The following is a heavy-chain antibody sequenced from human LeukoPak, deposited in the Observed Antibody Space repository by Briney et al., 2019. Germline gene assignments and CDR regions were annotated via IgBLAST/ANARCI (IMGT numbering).Heavy chain of an antibody. V-gene: IGHV5-51*01. CDR1: GYIFTSYW. CDR2: IYPGDSDT. J-gene: IGHJ4*02. D-gene: IGHD1-1*01. Sequence: GESLKISCKGSGYIFTSYWIGWVRQLPGKGLEWMGIIYPGDSDTRYSPSFQGQVAISADKSITTAYLQWSSLKASDTAMYFCARRADTTGDYWGQGTLVTVSS. CDR3: ARRADTTGDY.